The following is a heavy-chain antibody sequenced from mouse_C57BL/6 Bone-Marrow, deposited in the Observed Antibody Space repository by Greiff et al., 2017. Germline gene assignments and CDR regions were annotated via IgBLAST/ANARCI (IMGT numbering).Heavy chain of an antibody. V-gene: IGHV5-15*01. CDR3: AKQGGGGPYAMDY. CDR1: GFTFSDYG. J-gene: IGHJ4*01. CDR2: ISNLAYSI. Sequence: DVMLVESGGGLVQPGGSLKLSCAASGFTFSDYGMAWVRQAPRKGPEWVAFISNLAYSIYYADTVTGRFTISRENAKNTLYLEMSRLRSEDTAMYYCAKQGGGGPYAMDYWGQGTSVTVSS. D-gene: IGHD1-1*02.